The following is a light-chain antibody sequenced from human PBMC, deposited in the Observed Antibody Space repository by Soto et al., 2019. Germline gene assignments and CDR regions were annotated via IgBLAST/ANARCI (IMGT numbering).Light chain of an antibody. Sequence: DIVMTQSPATLSVAPGERVTFSCRASQGVSRKLAWYQHKPGQAPRLLISGASTGATGIPARFSGSGSGTEFTLTISSLQSEDFAVYYCQKYNNWPRTFGQGTKVDIK. CDR3: QKYNNWPRT. CDR1: QGVSRK. J-gene: IGKJ1*01. CDR2: GAS. V-gene: IGKV3-15*01.